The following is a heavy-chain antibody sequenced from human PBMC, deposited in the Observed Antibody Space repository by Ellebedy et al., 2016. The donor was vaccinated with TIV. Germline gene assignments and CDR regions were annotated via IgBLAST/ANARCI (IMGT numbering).Heavy chain of an antibody. Sequence: AASVKVSCKASGYTFTSYGISWVRQAPGQGLEWMGWISAYNGNTNYAQKLQGRVTMTTDTSTSTAYMELRSLRSDDTAVYYCARDMRSSSSWYRPTRFDYWGQGTLVTVSS. D-gene: IGHD6-13*01. J-gene: IGHJ4*02. CDR1: GYTFTSYG. CDR3: ARDMRSSSSWYRPTRFDY. CDR2: ISAYNGNT. V-gene: IGHV1-18*01.